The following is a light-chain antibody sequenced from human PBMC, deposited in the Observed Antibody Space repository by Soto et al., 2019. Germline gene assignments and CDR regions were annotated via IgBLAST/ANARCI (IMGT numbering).Light chain of an antibody. V-gene: IGKV1-33*01. Sequence: DIQMTQSPSSLSASVGARVTITCQASQDISNYLNWYQQKPGKAPKLLIYDASNVETGVPSRFSGSGSGTDFTFTISSLQPEDIATYYCQQYDNLLLTFGQGTRLEIK. CDR2: DAS. J-gene: IGKJ5*01. CDR1: QDISNY. CDR3: QQYDNLLLT.